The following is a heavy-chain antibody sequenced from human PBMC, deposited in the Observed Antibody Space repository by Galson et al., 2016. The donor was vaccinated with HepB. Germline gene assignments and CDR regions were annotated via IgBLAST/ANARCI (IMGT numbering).Heavy chain of an antibody. CDR1: GFTFHKYM. Sequence: SLRLSCAASGFTFHKYMLNWVRQAPGKGLEWVSAIGGSGGDPYYADSVRCRFTISRDNSKNTLYLIINNLRAEDTAVYFCARRYDTPGYYYIDFWGQGTRVTVSS. CDR2: IGGSGGDP. J-gene: IGHJ4*02. D-gene: IGHD3-22*01. V-gene: IGHV3-23*01. CDR3: ARRYDTPGYYYIDF.